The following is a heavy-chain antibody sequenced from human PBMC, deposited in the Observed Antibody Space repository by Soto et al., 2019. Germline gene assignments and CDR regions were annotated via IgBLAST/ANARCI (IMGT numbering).Heavy chain of an antibody. CDR1: GYTFTEYG. V-gene: IGHV1-18*01. D-gene: IGHD6-13*01. CDR2: NSTYNDNT. CDR3: ARDPGYSSTWDDAFDS. Sequence: QVQLVQSGAEVKKPGASVKVSCKASGYTFTEYGISWVRQAPGQGLEWMGWNSTYNDNTNYAQKLHGRVAMTTDTTTSTAYMELRRLRSDDTAVYYCARDPGYSSTWDDAFDSWGQGTRVTVSS. J-gene: IGHJ3*02.